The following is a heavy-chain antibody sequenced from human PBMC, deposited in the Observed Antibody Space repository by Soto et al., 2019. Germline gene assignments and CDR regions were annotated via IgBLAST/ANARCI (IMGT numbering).Heavy chain of an antibody. J-gene: IGHJ6*02. V-gene: IGHV3-9*01. D-gene: IGHD3-10*01. CDR2: ISWNSDTI. CDR3: AKVGGLGSYFGWGMDV. CDR1: GFTFDEYA. Sequence: EVQLVESGGGLVQPGRSLRLSCVASGFTFDEYAMHWVRQAPGKGLEWVSGISWNSDTIGYADSVKGRFTISRDNVNNSLDLKMNSLRPEDTALYYCAKVGGLGSYFGWGMDVWGQGTTVTVSS.